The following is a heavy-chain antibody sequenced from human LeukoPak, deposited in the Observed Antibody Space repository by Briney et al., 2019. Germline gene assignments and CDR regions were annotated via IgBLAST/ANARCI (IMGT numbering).Heavy chain of an antibody. CDR2: IYYSGST. D-gene: IGHD3-3*01. Sequence: PSETLSLTCTVSGGSISSYYWSWIRQPPGKGLEWIGYIYYSGSTNYNPSLKSRVTISVDTSKNQFSLKLSSVTAADTAVYYCARTSFGVVINHWGQRTLVTVSS. CDR3: ARTSFGVVINH. J-gene: IGHJ5*02. CDR1: GGSISSYY. V-gene: IGHV4-59*01.